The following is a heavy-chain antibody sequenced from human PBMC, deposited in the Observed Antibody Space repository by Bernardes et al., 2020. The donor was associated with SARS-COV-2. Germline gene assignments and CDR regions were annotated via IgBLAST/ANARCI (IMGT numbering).Heavy chain of an antibody. J-gene: IGHJ6*02. CDR2: VNSDGSST. CDR3: ARVFIVPYGMDV. V-gene: IGHV3-74*01. CDR1: GITFSSYW. Sequence: GGSLRLSCTASGITFSSYWMHWVRPAPGKGLVWVSRVNSDGSSTSYADSVKGRFTISRDNAKNTLYLQMNSLRAEDTAVYYCARVFIVPYGMDVWGQGTTVTVSS. D-gene: IGHD1-26*01.